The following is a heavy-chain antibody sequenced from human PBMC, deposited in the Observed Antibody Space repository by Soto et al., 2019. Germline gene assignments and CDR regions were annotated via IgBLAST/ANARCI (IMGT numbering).Heavy chain of an antibody. CDR3: ASVSSWDIVRMDV. J-gene: IGHJ6*02. V-gene: IGHV4-59*01. Sequence: QVKLQESGPGLVKPSETLSLTCTVSGGSISSYYRSWIRQTPGKGLEWIGYIHDSGSTKYNPSLKSRVTISAGTSKNQVSLKLRSVTAADTAVYYCASVSSWDIVRMDVWGQGTTVTVPS. D-gene: IGHD6-13*01. CDR2: IHDSGST. CDR1: GGSISSYY.